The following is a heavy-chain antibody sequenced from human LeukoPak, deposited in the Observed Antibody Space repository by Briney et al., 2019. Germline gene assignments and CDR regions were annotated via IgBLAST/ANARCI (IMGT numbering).Heavy chain of an antibody. CDR1: GGSISANTNFWGWNSSNY. J-gene: IGHJ3*02. D-gene: IGHD3-3*01. V-gene: IGHV4-39*01. CDR2: VHFSGTT. Sequence: SETLSLTCFVSGGSISANTNFWGWNSSNYWGWIRQPPGKGLEWIGSVHFSGTTYYHPSLQSRFTISVDTSKNQFSLEVTSVTASDTALCLGVFDIWGQGTLVTVSS. CDR3: VFDI.